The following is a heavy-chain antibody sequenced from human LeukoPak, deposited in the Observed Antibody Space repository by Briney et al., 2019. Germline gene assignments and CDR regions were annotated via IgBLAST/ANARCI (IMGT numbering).Heavy chain of an antibody. D-gene: IGHD1-1*01. V-gene: IGHV4-38-2*02. CDR1: GYSISSGYY. CDR2: IYHSGST. Sequence: SETLSLTCTVSGYSISSGYYWGWIRQPPGKGLGWIGSIYHSGSTYYNPSLKSRVTISVDTSKNQFSLKLSSVTAADTAVYYCARVGTTGTTGDDYWGQGTLVTVSS. J-gene: IGHJ4*02. CDR3: ARVGTTGTTGDDY.